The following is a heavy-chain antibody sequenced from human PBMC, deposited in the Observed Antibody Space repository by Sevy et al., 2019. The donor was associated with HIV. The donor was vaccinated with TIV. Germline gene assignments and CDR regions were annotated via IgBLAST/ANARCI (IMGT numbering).Heavy chain of an antibody. J-gene: IGHJ4*02. Sequence: GGSLRLSCSASGFIFGSYGMTWVRQAPGKGLEWVSGISGSGSSTYYADSVKGRFTISRDNSKNTLYLQMNSLRVEDTAIYYCAKDRSYLRGYCNNGGCYSFDYSGQGTLVTVSS. CDR2: ISGSGSST. D-gene: IGHD2-15*01. CDR3: AKDRSYLRGYCNNGGCYSFDY. V-gene: IGHV3-23*01. CDR1: GFIFGSYG.